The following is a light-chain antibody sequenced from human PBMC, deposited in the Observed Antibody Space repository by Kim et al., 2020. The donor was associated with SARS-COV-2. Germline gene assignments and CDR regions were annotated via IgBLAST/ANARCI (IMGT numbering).Light chain of an antibody. CDR3: QPSVNPHV. CDR1: QIIITSY. J-gene: IGKJ3*01. V-gene: IGKV3-20*01. CDR2: GAS. Sequence: EIVLTQTPGTLSLSPGERVTLSCRASQIIITSYLAWYQQKPGQAPRLLIYGASNRATGIPDRFSGSGSGTDFTLTISRLDPEDFAVYSFQPSVNPHVFGRGTTVDLK.